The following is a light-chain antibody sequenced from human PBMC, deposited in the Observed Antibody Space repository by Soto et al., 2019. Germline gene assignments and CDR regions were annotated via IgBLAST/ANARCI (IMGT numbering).Light chain of an antibody. CDR3: QSYDSSLSGSAV. V-gene: IGLV1-40*01. CDR2: GNS. CDR1: SSNIGAGYD. Sequence: QSVLTQPPSVSGAPGQRVTISCTGSSSNIGAGYDVHWYQQLPGTAPKLLIYGNSNRPSGVPDRFSGSKSGTSASLAITGLQAEDEADCYCQSYDSSLSGSAVFGTGTKVTVL. J-gene: IGLJ1*01.